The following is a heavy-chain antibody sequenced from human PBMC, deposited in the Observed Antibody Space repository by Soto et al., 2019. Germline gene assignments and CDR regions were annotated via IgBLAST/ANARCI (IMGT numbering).Heavy chain of an antibody. CDR1: GGSISNHY. CDR3: VRARTYGYYGMDV. CDR2: IHYSGST. Sequence: QVQLQESGPGQVKPSETLSLTCTVSGGSISNHYWNWIRQPPGKGLEWIGYIHYSGSTSCNPSLKGRVTVPVDTSKNQFSLEVRSVTAADTAVYYCVRARTYGYYGMDVWGQGTTVTVSS. D-gene: IGHD4-17*01. J-gene: IGHJ6*02. V-gene: IGHV4-59*11.